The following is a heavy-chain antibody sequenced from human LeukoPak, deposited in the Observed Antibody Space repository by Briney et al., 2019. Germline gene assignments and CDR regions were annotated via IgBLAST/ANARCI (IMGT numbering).Heavy chain of an antibody. CDR2: IDPNNGGT. CDR1: GYTFTRYY. J-gene: IGHJ4*02. V-gene: IGHV1-2*02. D-gene: IGHD1-26*01. Sequence: ASVKVSCKASGYTFTRYYIHWVRQAPGQGLEWMGLIDPNNGGTNFAQNFQGRVTMTRDTSISTAYMEVSRLRSDDTAVYYCARGSGATDNWGQGTLVTVSS. CDR3: ARGSGATDN.